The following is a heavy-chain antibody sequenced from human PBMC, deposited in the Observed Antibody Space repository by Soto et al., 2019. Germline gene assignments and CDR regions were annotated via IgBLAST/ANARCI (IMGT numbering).Heavy chain of an antibody. J-gene: IGHJ3*02. Sequence: EVQLLESGGALVQPGGSLRLSCAASGFTFSSYAMSWVRQAPGKGLEWVSAISGSGGTTYYADSVKGRFTFSRDNSKNTLYLQMISPRAEDTAVYYCAKTANGWFSAFDIWGQGTMVTVSS. CDR3: AKTANGWFSAFDI. CDR2: ISGSGGTT. D-gene: IGHD6-19*01. V-gene: IGHV3-23*01. CDR1: GFTFSSYA.